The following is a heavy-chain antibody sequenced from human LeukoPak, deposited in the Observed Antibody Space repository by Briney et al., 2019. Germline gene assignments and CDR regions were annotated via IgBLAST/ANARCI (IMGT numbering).Heavy chain of an antibody. CDR3: ARWGSIVGATFFDY. V-gene: IGHV3-30*03. Sequence: GGSLRLSCAASGFPFSCYGMHWVRQAPGKGLEWVAAISHDGTNIHYAESVKGRFTISRDNSKNMLYLQMNSLRAEDTAVYYCARWGSIVGATFFDYWGQGTLVTVSS. D-gene: IGHD1-26*01. J-gene: IGHJ4*02. CDR1: GFPFSCYG. CDR2: ISHDGTNI.